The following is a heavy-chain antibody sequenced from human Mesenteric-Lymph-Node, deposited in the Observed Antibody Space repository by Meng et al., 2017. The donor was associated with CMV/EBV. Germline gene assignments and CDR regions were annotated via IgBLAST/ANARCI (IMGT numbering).Heavy chain of an antibody. CDR3: ARVPLYSYSLGLH. Sequence: GESLKISCAASGFTFSSYAMHWVRQAPGKGLEWVAVISYDGSNKYYADSVKGRFTISRDNSKNTLYLQMNSLRAEDTAVYYCARVPLYSYSLGLHWGQGTLVTVSS. J-gene: IGHJ4*02. CDR1: GFTFSSYA. D-gene: IGHD2/OR15-2a*01. V-gene: IGHV3-30-3*01. CDR2: ISYDGSNK.